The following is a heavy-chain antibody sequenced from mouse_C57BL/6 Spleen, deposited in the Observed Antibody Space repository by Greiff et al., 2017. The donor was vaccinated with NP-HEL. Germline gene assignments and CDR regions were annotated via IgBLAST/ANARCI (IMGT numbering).Heavy chain of an antibody. CDR2: IHPNSGST. Sequence: QVHVKQSGAELVKPGASVKLSCKASGYTFTSYWMHWVKQRPGQGLEWIGMIHPNSGSTNYNEKFKSKATLTVDKSSSTAYMQLSSLTSEDSAVYYCAREGLLGLRGFAYWGQRTLVTVSA. CDR3: AREGLLGLRGFAY. V-gene: IGHV1-64*01. J-gene: IGHJ3*01. D-gene: IGHD2-4*01. CDR1: GYTFTSYW.